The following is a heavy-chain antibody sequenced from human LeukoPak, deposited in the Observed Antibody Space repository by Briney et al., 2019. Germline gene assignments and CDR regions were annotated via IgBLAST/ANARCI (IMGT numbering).Heavy chain of an antibody. CDR2: IYTYESP. J-gene: IGHJ6*03. D-gene: IGHD3-16*01. Sequence: SETLSLTCTVSGDSISSGSYYWSWIRQPAGKGLEWIGRIYTYESPNYNPSLKSRVTISVDTSRNQFSLKLTSVTAADTAVYFCARAPGGRRAYYMDVWGKGTTVTISS. V-gene: IGHV4-61*02. CDR1: GDSISSGSYY. CDR3: ARAPGGRRAYYMDV.